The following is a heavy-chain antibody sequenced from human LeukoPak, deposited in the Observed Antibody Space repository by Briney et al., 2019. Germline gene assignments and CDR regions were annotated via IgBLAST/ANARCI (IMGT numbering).Heavy chain of an antibody. D-gene: IGHD1-26*01. CDR2: INYSGST. Sequence: SETLSLTCAVYGGSFSGYYWSWIRQPPGKGLEWIGEINYSGSTNYNPSLKSRVTISVDTSKNQFSLKLSSVTAAETAVYYCARLRVGAPRAYGMYVWGQGTTVTVSS. CDR1: GGSFSGYY. J-gene: IGHJ6*01. V-gene: IGHV4-34*01. CDR3: ARLRVGAPRAYGMYV.